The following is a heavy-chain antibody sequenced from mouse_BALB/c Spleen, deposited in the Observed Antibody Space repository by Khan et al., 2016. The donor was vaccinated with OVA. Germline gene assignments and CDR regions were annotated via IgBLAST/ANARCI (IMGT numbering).Heavy chain of an antibody. Sequence: QVRLQQSGAELVRPGASVKLSCKTSGYIFTSYWIHWVKQRSGQGLEWIAMIYPGTDTTYYNEKLKDKATLTADKSSSTAYMQLSSLKSEDSAVDFCAREEALYYFDYWGQGTTLTVSS. D-gene: IGHD3-2*02. CDR3: AREEALYYFDY. J-gene: IGHJ2*01. CDR1: GYIFTSYW. V-gene: IGHV1S132*01. CDR2: IYPGTDTT.